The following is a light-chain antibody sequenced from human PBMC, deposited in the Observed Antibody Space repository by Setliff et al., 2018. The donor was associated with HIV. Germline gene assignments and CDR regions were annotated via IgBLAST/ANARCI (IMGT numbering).Light chain of an antibody. V-gene: IGLV2-11*01. CDR1: SSDVGAYNY. CDR3: CSYAGTYTSYWI. J-gene: IGLJ3*02. CDR2: DVS. Sequence: QSALTQPRSVSGSPGQSVTISCTGTSSDVGAYNYVSWYRQHPGKAPKLMIYDVSNRPSGVPDRFSGSKSGNTASLTISGLQAEDEADYYCCSYAGTYTSYWIFGGGTK.